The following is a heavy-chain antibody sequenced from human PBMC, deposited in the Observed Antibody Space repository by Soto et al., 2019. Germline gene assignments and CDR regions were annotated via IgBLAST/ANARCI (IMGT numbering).Heavy chain of an antibody. CDR1: GGSISSSSYY. D-gene: IGHD6-19*01. Sequence: PSETLSLTCTVSGGSISSSSYYWGWIRQPPGKGLEWIGSIYYSGSTYYNPSLKSRVTISVDTSKNQFSLKLSSVTATDTAVYYCARHVADSIGRYYFDYWGQGPLGTFSS. J-gene: IGHJ4*02. CDR3: ARHVADSIGRYYFDY. V-gene: IGHV4-39*01. CDR2: IYYSGST.